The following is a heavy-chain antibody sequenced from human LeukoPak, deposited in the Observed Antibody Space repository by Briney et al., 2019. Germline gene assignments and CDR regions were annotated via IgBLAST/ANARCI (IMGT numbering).Heavy chain of an antibody. V-gene: IGHV3-30-3*01. CDR2: TSSDLNVK. J-gene: IGHJ4*02. CDR1: GFTFRNYV. Sequence: GWSLRLSCAASGFTFRNYVIHWVRQAPGKGLEWVAVTSSDLNVKLYADSVKGRFTISRDNSRSTLYLQMNSLRPEDTAIYYCARGGYYGSGSPPSLYFDYWGQGTLVTVSS. D-gene: IGHD3-10*01. CDR3: ARGGYYGSGSPPSLYFDY.